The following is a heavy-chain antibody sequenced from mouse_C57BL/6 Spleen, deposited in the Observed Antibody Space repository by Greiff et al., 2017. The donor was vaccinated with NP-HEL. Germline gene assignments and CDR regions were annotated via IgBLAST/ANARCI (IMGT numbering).Heavy chain of an antibody. J-gene: IGHJ2*01. V-gene: IGHV1-55*01. CDR1: GYTFTSYW. CDR2: IYPGSGST. CDR3: ARCLDYYGSSYPYYFNY. Sequence: QVQLQQPGAELVKPGASVKMSCKASGYTFTSYWITWVKQRPGQGLEWIGDIYPGSGSTNYNEKFKSKATLTVDTSSSTAYMQLSSLTSEDSAVYYCARCLDYYGSSYPYYFNYWGQGTTLTVSS. D-gene: IGHD1-1*01.